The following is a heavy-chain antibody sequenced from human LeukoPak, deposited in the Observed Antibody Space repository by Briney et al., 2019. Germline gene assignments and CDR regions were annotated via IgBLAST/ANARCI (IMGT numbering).Heavy chain of an antibody. CDR3: ERVTGYMIEDYFDY. D-gene: IGHD3-9*01. V-gene: IGHV4-59*01. Sequence: SETLSLTCTVSGGSISSYYWSWIRQPPGKGLAWIGYIYYSGSTNYNPSLKSRVTISVDTSKNQFSLRLSSVTAADTAVYYCERVTGYMIEDYFDYWGQGTLVTVSS. CDR2: IYYSGST. CDR1: GGSISSYY. J-gene: IGHJ4*02.